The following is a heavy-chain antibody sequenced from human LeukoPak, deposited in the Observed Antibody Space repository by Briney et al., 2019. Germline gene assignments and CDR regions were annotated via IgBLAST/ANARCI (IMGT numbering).Heavy chain of an antibody. J-gene: IGHJ6*03. CDR2: IWYDGSNK. V-gene: IGHV3-33*06. CDR3: AKGLIPGDYVHYYYMDV. Sequence: GGSLRLSCAASGLTFSSYGMHWVRQAPGKGLEWVAVIWYDGSNKYYADSVKGRFTISRDNSKNTLYLQMNSLRAEDTAVYYCAKGLIPGDYVHYYYMDVWGKGTTVIVSS. CDR1: GLTFSSYG. D-gene: IGHD4-17*01.